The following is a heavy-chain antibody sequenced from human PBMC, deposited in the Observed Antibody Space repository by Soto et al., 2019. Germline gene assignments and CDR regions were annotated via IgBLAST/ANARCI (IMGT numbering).Heavy chain of an antibody. Sequence: QMQLVQSGAEVKKPGASVKVSCKASGYTFTSYQMHWVRQAPGQGLEWMGIINPSGGRITYAPRFQGRVMMTRDTSTNTVYMQLRSLRSEDTAVYYCARDGPPTTTGVGPSDTMDVWGQGTTVTVS. CDR2: INPSGGRI. V-gene: IGHV1-46*01. CDR1: GYTFTSYQ. J-gene: IGHJ6*02. CDR3: ARDGPPTTTGVGPSDTMDV. D-gene: IGHD3-3*01.